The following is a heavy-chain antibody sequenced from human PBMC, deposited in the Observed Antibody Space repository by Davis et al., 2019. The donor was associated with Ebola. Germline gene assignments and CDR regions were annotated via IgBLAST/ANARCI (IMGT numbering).Heavy chain of an antibody. V-gene: IGHV3-74*01. CDR2: INSDGSNK. CDR3: ARDSPDLFTGQHRYYFDC. Sequence: PGGSLRLSCAASGFNFNYYWMHWVRQAPGKGPVWVSRINSDGSNKSYADSVKGRFTISRDNAKNTLYLQMNSLRAEDTAVYYCARDSPDLFTGQHRYYFDCWGQGTLVTVSS. J-gene: IGHJ4*02. D-gene: IGHD3-9*01. CDR1: GFNFNYYW.